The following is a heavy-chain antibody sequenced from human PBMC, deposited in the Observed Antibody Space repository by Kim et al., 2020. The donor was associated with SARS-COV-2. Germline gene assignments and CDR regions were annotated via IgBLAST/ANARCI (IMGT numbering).Heavy chain of an antibody. Sequence: SVKVSCKASGGTFSSYAISWVRQAPGQGLEWMGGIIPIFGTANYAQKFQGRVTITADESTSTAYMELSSLRSEDTAVYYCAREGGSTVVTLYYFDYWGQGTLGTVSS. D-gene: IGHD4-17*01. CDR2: IIPIFGTA. J-gene: IGHJ4*02. CDR1: GGTFSSYA. CDR3: AREGGSTVVTLYYFDY. V-gene: IGHV1-69*13.